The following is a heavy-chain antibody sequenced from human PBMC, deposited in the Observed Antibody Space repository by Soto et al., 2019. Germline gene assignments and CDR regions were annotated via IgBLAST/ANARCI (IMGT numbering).Heavy chain of an antibody. CDR3: AKDHGYYDFWSGYYSYYFDY. CDR2: ISYDGSNK. Sequence: GGSLRLSCAASGFTFSSYGMHWVRQAPGKGLEWVAVISYDGSNKYYADSVKGRFTISRDNSKNTLYLQMNSLRAEDTAVYYCAKDHGYYDFWSGYYSYYFDYWGQGTLVTVSS. J-gene: IGHJ4*02. V-gene: IGHV3-30*18. CDR1: GFTFSSYG. D-gene: IGHD3-3*01.